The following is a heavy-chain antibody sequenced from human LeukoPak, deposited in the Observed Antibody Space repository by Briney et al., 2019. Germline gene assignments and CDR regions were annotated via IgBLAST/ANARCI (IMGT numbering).Heavy chain of an antibody. CDR2: IIPIFGTA. D-gene: IGHD6-6*01. CDR1: GYTFTSYG. Sequence: VASVKVSCKASGYTFTSYGISWVRQAPGQGLEWMGGIIPIFGTANYAQKFQGRVTITADKSTSTAYMELSSLRSEDTAVYYCAIKLEYSSSSFDYWGQGTLVTVSS. V-gene: IGHV1-69*06. CDR3: AIKLEYSSSSFDY. J-gene: IGHJ4*02.